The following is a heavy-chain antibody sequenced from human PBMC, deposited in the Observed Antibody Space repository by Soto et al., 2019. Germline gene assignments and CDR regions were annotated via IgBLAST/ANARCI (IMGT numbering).Heavy chain of an antibody. V-gene: IGHV3-21*01. CDR1: GFTFSSYS. CDR2: ISSSSSYI. CDR3: ARLTCYGRSGYYCY. Sequence: EVQLVESGGGLVKPGGSLRLSCAASGFTFSSYSMNWVRQAPGKGLEWVSSISSSSSYIYYADSVKGRFTISRDNANNSLYLQMNSLRAEETAVFYVARLTCYGRSGYYCYWGQGTVVTVSS. D-gene: IGHD3-22*01. J-gene: IGHJ4*02.